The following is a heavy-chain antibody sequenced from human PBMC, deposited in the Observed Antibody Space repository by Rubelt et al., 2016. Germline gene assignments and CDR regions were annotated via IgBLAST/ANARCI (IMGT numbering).Heavy chain of an antibody. CDR1: GGSISSSSYY. CDR2: IYYSGST. D-gene: IGHD1-14*01. J-gene: IGHJ5*01. CDR3: ARSGSPGNTWFDP. Sequence: QLQLQESGPGLVKPSETLSLTCTVSGGSISSSSYYWGWIRQPPGKGLEWIGSIYYSGSTYYNPSLKSRVTISVDTSKNQFSLKRGSVTAAETAVYYCARSGSPGNTWFDPWGRGTLVTVSS. V-gene: IGHV4-39*01.